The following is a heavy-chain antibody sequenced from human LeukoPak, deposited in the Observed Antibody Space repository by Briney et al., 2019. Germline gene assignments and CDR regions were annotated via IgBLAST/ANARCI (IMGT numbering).Heavy chain of an antibody. J-gene: IGHJ5*02. CDR2: IYHSGST. V-gene: IGHV4-30-2*01. CDR3: ARAGGSSGYYDWFDP. Sequence: SQTLSPTCAVSGGSISSGGYSWSWIRQPPGKGLEWIGYIYHSGSTYYNPSLKSRVTISVDRSKNQFSLKLSSVTAADTAVYYCARAGGSSGYYDWFDPWGQGTLVTVSS. D-gene: IGHD3-22*01. CDR1: GGSISSGGYS.